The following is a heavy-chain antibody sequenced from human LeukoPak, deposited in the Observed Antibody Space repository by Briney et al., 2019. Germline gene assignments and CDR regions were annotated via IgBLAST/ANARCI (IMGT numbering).Heavy chain of an antibody. CDR2: TAPGGNT. Sequence: PSETLSLTCTVSGYSISSGYYWGWIRQPPGKGLEWIGSTAPGGNTYYNPSLKSRVAISVDTSKNQFSLSLISVTAADTAVYHCARGGSGWPFDHWGQGTLVTVSS. V-gene: IGHV4-38-2*02. CDR1: GYSISSGYY. D-gene: IGHD6-19*01. CDR3: ARGGSGWPFDH. J-gene: IGHJ4*02.